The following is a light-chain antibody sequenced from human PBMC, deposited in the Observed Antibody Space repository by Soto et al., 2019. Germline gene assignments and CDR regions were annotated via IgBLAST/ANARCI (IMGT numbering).Light chain of an antibody. CDR3: SSYAGTYSYV. CDR2: DVT. Sequence: QSVLTQPRSVSGSPGRSVAISCTGTNSDVGGYDYVSWYQQHPGKAPKLMVYDVTKRPSGVPDRFPGSKSGNTASLTISGLQSEDEADYYCSSYAGTYSYVFGTGTKVTVL. V-gene: IGLV2-11*01. J-gene: IGLJ1*01. CDR1: NSDVGGYDY.